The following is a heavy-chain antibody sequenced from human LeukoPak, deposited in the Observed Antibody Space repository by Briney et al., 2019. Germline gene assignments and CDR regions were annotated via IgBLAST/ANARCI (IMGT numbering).Heavy chain of an antibody. Sequence: SVKVSCKASGGTFSSYAISWVRQAPGQGLEWMGGIIPIFGTANYAQKFQGRVTITTDESTSTAYMELSSLRAEDAAVYYCARANRPDTDYQPHPGAFDIWGQGTMVTVSS. J-gene: IGHJ3*02. CDR2: IIPIFGTA. CDR3: ARANRPDTDYQPHPGAFDI. D-gene: IGHD4-11*01. V-gene: IGHV1-69*05. CDR1: GGTFSSYA.